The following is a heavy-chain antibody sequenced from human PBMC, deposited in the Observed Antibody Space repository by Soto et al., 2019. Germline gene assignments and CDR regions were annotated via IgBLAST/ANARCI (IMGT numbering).Heavy chain of an antibody. V-gene: IGHV1-2*02. D-gene: IGHD6-6*01. J-gene: IGHJ5*02. CDR1: GYTFSGNY. CDR2: INPKSGGT. CDR3: ARGIAALRLSWFGP. Sequence: QPQLVQSGAEVKKPGASVKVSCMASGYTFSGNYLHWVRQAPGQGLEWMGWINPKSGGTGYAQRFLGRVNTTTDTSTWTAYMERNSLRSADTAVYYCARGIAALRLSWFGPRGQGSLVSVSS.